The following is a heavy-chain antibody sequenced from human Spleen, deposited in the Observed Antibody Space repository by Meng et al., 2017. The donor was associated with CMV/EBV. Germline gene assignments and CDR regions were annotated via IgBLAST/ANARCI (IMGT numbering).Heavy chain of an antibody. V-gene: IGHV1-2*02. Sequence: ASVKVSCKASEYNFIDYYIHWVRQAPGQGLEWMGWINLNSGGTNYAQKFQGRVTMARDSSFNTAYMELSRLTSDDTAVYYCARDHAWGADYWGQGTLVTVSS. D-gene: IGHD7-27*01. CDR3: ARDHAWGADY. CDR2: INLNSGGT. CDR1: EYNFIDYY. J-gene: IGHJ4*02.